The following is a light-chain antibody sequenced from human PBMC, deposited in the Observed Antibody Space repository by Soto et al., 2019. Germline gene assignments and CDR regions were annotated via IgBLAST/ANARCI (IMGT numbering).Light chain of an antibody. CDR2: WAF. Sequence: DIVMTQSPDSLAVSLGERATINCKSSQSVLYSSNNKNYLAWYQQRPGQPPKMLIYWAFTRESGVPDRFSGSGSGTEFTLTITSLQAVDVAVYYCQQYESTPPTFGQGTKLEIK. CDR3: QQYESTPPT. CDR1: QSVLYSSNNKNY. V-gene: IGKV4-1*01. J-gene: IGKJ2*01.